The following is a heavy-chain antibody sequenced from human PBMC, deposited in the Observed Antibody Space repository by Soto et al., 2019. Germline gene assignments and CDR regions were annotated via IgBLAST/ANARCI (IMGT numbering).Heavy chain of an antibody. Sequence: GGSLRLSCAASGFTFSSYAMSWVRQAPGKGLEWVSAISGSGGSTYYADSVKGRFTISRDNSKNTLYLQMNSLRAEDTAVYYCAKFMGPWYYGSGSYYYYGMDVWGQGTTVTVSS. J-gene: IGHJ6*02. CDR3: AKFMGPWYYGSGSYYYYGMDV. V-gene: IGHV3-23*01. D-gene: IGHD3-10*01. CDR1: GFTFSSYA. CDR2: ISGSGGST.